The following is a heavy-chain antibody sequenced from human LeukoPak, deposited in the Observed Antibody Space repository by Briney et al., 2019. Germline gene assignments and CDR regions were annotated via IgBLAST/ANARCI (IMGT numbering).Heavy chain of an antibody. CDR2: IYYSGNT. CDR1: GGSINSYY. D-gene: IGHD2-21*01. V-gene: IGHV4-59*08. J-gene: IGHJ3*02. CDR3: AGVIWVDTFDI. Sequence: PSETLSLTCTVSGGSINSYYWSWIRQPPGKGLEWIGYIYYSGNTNYNSSLKSRVTISVDTSKNQFSLKLSSVTAADTAVYYCAGVIWVDTFDIWAKGHWSPSLQ.